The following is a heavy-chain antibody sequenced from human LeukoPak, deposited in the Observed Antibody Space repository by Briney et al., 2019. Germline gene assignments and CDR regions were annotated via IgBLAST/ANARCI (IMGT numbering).Heavy chain of an antibody. J-gene: IGHJ5*02. CDR1: GFTVSNNY. V-gene: IGHV3-66*01. CDR3: ARSGYYYDSSGSSS. Sequence: PGGSLRFSCAASGFTVSNNYMSWVRQAPGKGLEWVSSISGVGSTSYADSVKGRFTISRDNSRTTLYLQMDSLRPEDTAVYYCARSGYYYDSSGSSSWGQGTLVTVSS. D-gene: IGHD3-22*01. CDR2: ISGVGST.